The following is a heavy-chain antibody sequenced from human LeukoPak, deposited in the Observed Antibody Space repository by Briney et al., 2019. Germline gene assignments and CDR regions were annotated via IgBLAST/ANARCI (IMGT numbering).Heavy chain of an antibody. CDR2: IIPIFGTA. D-gene: IGHD1-26*01. J-gene: IGHJ3*02. CDR1: GGTFSSYA. Sequence: SVKVSCKASGGTFSSYAISWVRQAPGQGLEWMGGIIPIFGTANYAQKFQGRVTITTDESTSTAYMELSSLRSEDTAVYYCARRVGATDAFDIWGQGTMVTVSS. CDR3: ARRVGATDAFDI. V-gene: IGHV1-69*05.